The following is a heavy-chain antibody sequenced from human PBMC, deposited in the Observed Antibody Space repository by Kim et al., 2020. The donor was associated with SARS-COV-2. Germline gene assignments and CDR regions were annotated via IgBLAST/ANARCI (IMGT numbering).Heavy chain of an antibody. D-gene: IGHD1-1*01. CDR3: ARGQGGAENWNEKEWDGMDV. Sequence: ASVKVSCKASGYTFTGYYMHWVRQAPGQVLEWMGRINPNSGGTNYAQKFQGRVTMTRDTSISTAYMELSRLRSDDTAVYYSARGQGGAENWNEKEWDGMDVWGQGNTVTVSS. CDR1: GYTFTGYY. CDR2: INPNSGGT. J-gene: IGHJ6*02. V-gene: IGHV1-2*06.